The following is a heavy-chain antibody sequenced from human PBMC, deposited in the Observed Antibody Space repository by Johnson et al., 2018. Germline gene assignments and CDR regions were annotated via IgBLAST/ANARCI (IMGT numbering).Heavy chain of an antibody. V-gene: IGHV1-69*09. CDR3: AGMWRGTRGRGGYYYDYMDV. Sequence: QVQLVQSGAEVTKPGSSVKVSCKASGGTFSSYTISWVRQAPGQGLEWMGRIIPILGIANYAQKFQGRVTITADKSTSTAYMGLSRLRSGDTAVDYWAGMWRGTRGRGGYYYDYMDVWGKGTTVTVAS. CDR2: IIPILGIA. CDR1: GGTFSSYT. D-gene: IGHD3-3*01. J-gene: IGHJ6*03.